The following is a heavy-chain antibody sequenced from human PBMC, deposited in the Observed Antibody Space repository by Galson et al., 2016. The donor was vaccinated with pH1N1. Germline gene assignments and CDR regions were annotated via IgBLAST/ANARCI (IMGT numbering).Heavy chain of an antibody. D-gene: IGHD3-10*01. CDR3: ARMGVASGGRYYYGMDV. Sequence: PALVKPTQTLKLTCTFSGFSVSTFGVRVSWIRQSPGKALEWLARIDWDDEKFYSPSLKTRLTISKDTSKDQVVLTMTNMDPVDTGTYYCARMGVASGGRYYYGMDVWGQGTTVTVSS. CDR1: GFSVSTFGVR. CDR2: IDWDDEK. V-gene: IGHV2-70*04. J-gene: IGHJ6*02.